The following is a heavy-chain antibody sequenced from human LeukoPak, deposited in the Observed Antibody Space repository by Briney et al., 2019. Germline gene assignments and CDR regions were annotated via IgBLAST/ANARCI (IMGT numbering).Heavy chain of an antibody. CDR2: ISAYNGNT. D-gene: IGHD4-11*01. V-gene: IGHV1-18*01. CDR1: GGTFSSYA. CDR3: ARDDYSKAEYFQH. J-gene: IGHJ1*01. Sequence: ASVKVSCKASGGTFSSYAISWVRQAPGQGLEWMGWISAYNGNTNYAQKLQGRVTMTTDTSTSTAYMELRSLRSDDTAVYYCARDDYSKAEYFQHWGQGTLVTVSS.